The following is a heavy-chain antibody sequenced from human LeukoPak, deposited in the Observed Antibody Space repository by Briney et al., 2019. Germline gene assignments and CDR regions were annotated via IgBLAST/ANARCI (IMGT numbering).Heavy chain of an antibody. CDR2: IRSDGSNK. J-gene: IGHJ4*02. CDR1: GFTFSSYG. Sequence: GGSLRLSCAASGFTFSSYGIHWVRQAPGKGLEWVAFIRSDGSNKYYADSVKGRFAISRDNSKNTLYLQMNILRAEDTAVYYCASKGGSSWTFDYWGQGTLVTVSS. CDR3: ASKGGSSWTFDY. V-gene: IGHV3-30*02. D-gene: IGHD6-13*01.